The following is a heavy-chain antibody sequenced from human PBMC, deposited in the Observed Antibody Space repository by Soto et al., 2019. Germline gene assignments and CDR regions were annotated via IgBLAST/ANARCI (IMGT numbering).Heavy chain of an antibody. CDR2: INAGNGNT. J-gene: IGHJ3*02. Sequence: ASVKVSCKASGYTVTSYAMHWVRQAPGQRLEWMGWINAGNGNTKYSQKFQGRVTITRDTSASTAYMELSSLRSEDTAVYYCARPHDYGDYEDAFDIWGQGTMVTVSS. D-gene: IGHD4-17*01. CDR1: GYTVTSYA. CDR3: ARPHDYGDYEDAFDI. V-gene: IGHV1-3*01.